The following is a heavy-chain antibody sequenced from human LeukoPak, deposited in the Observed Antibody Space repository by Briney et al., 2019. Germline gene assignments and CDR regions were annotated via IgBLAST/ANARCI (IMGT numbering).Heavy chain of an antibody. CDR1: GFTFSDYY. Sequence: QTGGSLRLSCAASGFTFSDYYMSWIRQAPGKGLEWVANIKQDGSETYYVDSVKGRFTISRDNAKNSLYLQMNSLRDEDTAVYYCARGGSGYSYGKIDSWGQGILVTVSS. V-gene: IGHV3-7*01. D-gene: IGHD5-18*01. CDR2: IKQDGSET. J-gene: IGHJ4*02. CDR3: ARGGSGYSYGKIDS.